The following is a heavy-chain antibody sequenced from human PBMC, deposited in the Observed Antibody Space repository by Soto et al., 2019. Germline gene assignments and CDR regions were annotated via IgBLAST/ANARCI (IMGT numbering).Heavy chain of an antibody. Sequence: SETLSLTCTVSGGSISSSSYYWGWIRQPPGKGLEWIGSIYYSGSTYYNPSLKSRVTISVDTSKNQFSLKLSSVTAADTAVYYCSTNNVLRYFDWLPDFDYWGQGTLVTSPQ. CDR1: GGSISSSSYY. D-gene: IGHD3-9*01. V-gene: IGHV4-39*01. J-gene: IGHJ4*02. CDR3: STNNVLRYFDWLPDFDY. CDR2: IYYSGST.